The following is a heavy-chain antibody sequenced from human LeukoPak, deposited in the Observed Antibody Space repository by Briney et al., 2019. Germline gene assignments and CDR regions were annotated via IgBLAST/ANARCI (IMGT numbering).Heavy chain of an antibody. CDR3: AKVGMTTVTSDAFDI. J-gene: IGHJ3*02. D-gene: IGHD4-17*01. V-gene: IGHV3-30-3*01. CDR2: ISYDGSNK. CDR1: GFTFSSYA. Sequence: GRSLRLSCAASGFTFSSYAMHWVRQAPGKGLEWVALISYDGSNKYYADSVKGRFTISRDNSKNTLYLQMNSLRAEDTAVYYCAKVGMTTVTSDAFDIWGQGTMVTVSS.